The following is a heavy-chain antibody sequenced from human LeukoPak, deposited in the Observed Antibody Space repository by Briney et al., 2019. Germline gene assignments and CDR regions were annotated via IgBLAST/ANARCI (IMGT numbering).Heavy chain of an antibody. V-gene: IGHV3-20*04. D-gene: IGHD2-15*01. CDR2: INWSGGST. CDR3: ARDWKYCSGGSCYLPDF. CDR1: GFTVSSNY. J-gene: IGHJ4*02. Sequence: GGSLRLSRAASGFTVSSNYMSWVRQAPGKGLEWVSGINWSGGSTGYADSVKGRFTISRDNAKNSVYLRMNSLRAEDTALYYCARDWKYCSGGSCYLPDFWGQGTLVTVSS.